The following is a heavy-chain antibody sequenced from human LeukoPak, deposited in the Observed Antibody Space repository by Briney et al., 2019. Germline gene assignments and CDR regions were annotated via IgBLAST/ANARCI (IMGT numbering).Heavy chain of an antibody. Sequence: GESLKISCKGSGYSFTSYWIGWVRQMPGKGLEWMGIIYPGDSDTRCSPSFQGQVTISADKSISTAYLQWSSLKASDTAMYYCARTYDSSGYYLGNFDYWGQGTLVTVSS. V-gene: IGHV5-51*01. J-gene: IGHJ4*02. D-gene: IGHD3-22*01. CDR2: IYPGDSDT. CDR1: GYSFTSYW. CDR3: ARTYDSSGYYLGNFDY.